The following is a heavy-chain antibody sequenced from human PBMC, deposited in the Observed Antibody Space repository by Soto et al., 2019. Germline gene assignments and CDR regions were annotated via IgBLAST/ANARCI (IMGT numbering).Heavy chain of an antibody. J-gene: IGHJ6*02. Sequence: EVQLVESGGGLVQPGRSLRLSCAASGFIFDDYAMHWVRQAPGKGLEWVSVISGNSGSLGYADSVKGRFTISRDNAKSALYLQMSSLRAEDTALYYCAKDRYSSSAYYYYGLDGWGQGTTVTVSS. V-gene: IGHV3-9*01. CDR2: ISGNSGSL. CDR1: GFIFDDYA. D-gene: IGHD5-18*01. CDR3: AKDRYSSSAYYYYGLDG.